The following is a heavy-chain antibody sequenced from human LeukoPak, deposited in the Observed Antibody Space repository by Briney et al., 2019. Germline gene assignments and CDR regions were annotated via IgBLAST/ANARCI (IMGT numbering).Heavy chain of an antibody. D-gene: IGHD6-19*01. CDR1: GFSFSSYS. Sequence: GGSLRLSCAASGFSFSSYSMNWVRQAPGKGLEWVSSISSSSSNIYYADSVKGRFTISRDNAKNSLYLQMDSLRADDTAVYYCVRDESGSVAGTNDRWGQGTLVTVSS. CDR3: VRDESGSVAGTNDR. CDR2: ISSSSSNI. J-gene: IGHJ5*02. V-gene: IGHV3-21*01.